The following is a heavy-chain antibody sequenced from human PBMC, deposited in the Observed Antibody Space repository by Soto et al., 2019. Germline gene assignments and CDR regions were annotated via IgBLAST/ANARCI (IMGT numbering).Heavy chain of an antibody. CDR2: INSDGSST. D-gene: IGHD3-22*01. CDR1: GLTFSSYW. V-gene: IGHV3-74*01. Sequence: PGGSLRLSCAASGLTFSSYWMHWVRQAPGKGLVWVSRINSDGSSTSYADSVKGRFTISRDNAKNTLYLQMNSLRAEDTAVYYCARADPRYYYDSSGYSPDYWGQGTLVTVSS. CDR3: ARADPRYYYDSSGYSPDY. J-gene: IGHJ4*02.